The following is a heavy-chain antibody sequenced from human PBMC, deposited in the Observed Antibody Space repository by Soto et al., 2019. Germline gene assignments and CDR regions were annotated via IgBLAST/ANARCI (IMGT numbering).Heavy chain of an antibody. D-gene: IGHD2-15*01. Sequence: QPGGSMRLSCAASGFTFNIYGMHWVRQAPDKGLEWVALISYDGSNQYYADSVKGRFTISRDNSKNTLFLQMNSLRADDTAVYYFAKDQAAGQGPFACRGKGTRVTVSS. J-gene: IGHJ4*02. V-gene: IGHV3-30*18. CDR3: AKDQAAGQGPFAC. CDR1: GFTFNIYG. CDR2: ISYDGSNQ.